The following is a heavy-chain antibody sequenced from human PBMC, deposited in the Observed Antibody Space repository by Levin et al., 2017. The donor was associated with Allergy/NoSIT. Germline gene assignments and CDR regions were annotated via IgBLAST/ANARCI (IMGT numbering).Heavy chain of an antibody. V-gene: IGHV3-23*01. CDR1: GFTFSSYA. D-gene: IGHD6-19*01. CDR3: TITPLSVAGTFQRADAFDI. J-gene: IGHJ3*02. Sequence: PGGSLRLSCAASGFTFSSYAMSWVRQAPGKGLEWVSAISGSGGSTYYADSVKGRFTISRDNSKNTLYLQMNSLRAEDTAVYYCTITPLSVAGTFQRADAFDIWGQGTMVTVSS. CDR2: ISGSGGST.